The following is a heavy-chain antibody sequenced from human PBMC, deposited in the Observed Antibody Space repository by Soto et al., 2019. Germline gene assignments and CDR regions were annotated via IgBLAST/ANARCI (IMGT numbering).Heavy chain of an antibody. CDR2: MNPGSGNT. J-gene: IGHJ5*02. V-gene: IGHV1-8*01. D-gene: IGHD3-10*01. CDR3: ARISASGSLNWFDP. CDR1: GYTFTNYE. Sequence: QVQLVQSGAEVKKPGASVKVSCKASGYTFTNYEINWVRQASGPGLEWMGWMNPGSGNTGYAHKFQGRVTMTRNISISTAYMELSSLGSDDTAIYYCARISASGSLNWFDPWGQGTLVTVSS.